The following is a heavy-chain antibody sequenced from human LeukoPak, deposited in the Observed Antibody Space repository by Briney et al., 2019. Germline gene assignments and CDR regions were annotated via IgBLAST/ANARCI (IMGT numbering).Heavy chain of an antibody. D-gene: IGHD1-26*01. CDR3: ARPKWNYYYYYYMDV. J-gene: IGHJ6*03. CDR1: GFTFSSYA. Sequence: PGGSLRLSCAASGFTFSSYAMHWVRQAPGKGLEWVAVISCDGSNKYYADSVKGRFTISRDNSKNTLYLQMNSLRAEDTAVYYCARPKWNYYYYYYMDVWGKGTTVTISS. V-gene: IGHV3-30*04. CDR2: ISCDGSNK.